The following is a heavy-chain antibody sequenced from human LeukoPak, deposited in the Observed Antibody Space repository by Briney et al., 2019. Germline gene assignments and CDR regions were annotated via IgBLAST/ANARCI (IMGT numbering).Heavy chain of an antibody. CDR1: GFTFGSYI. D-gene: IGHD1-26*01. J-gene: IGHJ4*02. CDR3: ARMYSGSPFCFDY. CDR2: ISSNGGST. V-gene: IGHV3-64*01. Sequence: GGSLRLSCAASGFTFGSYIMHWVRQAPGKGLEYVSAISSNGGSTYYANSVKGRFTISRDNSKNTLYLQMGSLRAEDMAVFYCARMYSGSPFCFDYWGQGTLVTVSS.